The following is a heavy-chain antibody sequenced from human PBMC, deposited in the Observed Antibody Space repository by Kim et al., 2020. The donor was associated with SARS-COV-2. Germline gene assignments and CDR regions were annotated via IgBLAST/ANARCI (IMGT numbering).Heavy chain of an antibody. Sequence: ASVKVSCKTSGYTFTSYAMNWVRQAPGQGLEWMGWINTNTGNPTYAQGFTGRFVFSLDTSVSTAYLQISSLKAEDTAVYYCASLPLSPVPADNLRRPPQLRWFDPWGQGTLVTVSS. V-gene: IGHV7-4-1*02. CDR2: INTNTGNP. J-gene: IGHJ5*02. D-gene: IGHD2-2*01. CDR1: GYTFTSYA. CDR3: ASLPLSPVPADNLRRPPQLRWFDP.